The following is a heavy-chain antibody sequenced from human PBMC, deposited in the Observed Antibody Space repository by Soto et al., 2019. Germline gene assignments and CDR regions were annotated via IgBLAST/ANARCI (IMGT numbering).Heavy chain of an antibody. J-gene: IGHJ6*02. D-gene: IGHD1-1*01. Sequence: NPSETLSLTCTVSGGSISSGGYYWSWIRQHPGKGLEWIGYIYYGGSTYYNPSLKSRVTISVDTSKNQFSLKLSSVTAADTAVYYCARDRTYWVNGAQLYYGMDVWGQGTTVNV. CDR3: ARDRTYWVNGAQLYYGMDV. CDR2: IYYGGST. V-gene: IGHV4-31*03. CDR1: GGSISSGGYY.